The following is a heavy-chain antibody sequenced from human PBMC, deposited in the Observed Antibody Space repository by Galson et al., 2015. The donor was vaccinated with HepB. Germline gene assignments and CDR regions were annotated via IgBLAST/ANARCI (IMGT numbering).Heavy chain of an antibody. Sequence: SLRLSCAVSGFTFSRDDMNWVRQAPGKGLEWISYISSGGGTIYYADSVKGRFTISRDNAKNSLYLQMNSLRVEDTAIYYCARDNYYYGSGSYYWFDPWGQGTLVTVSS. V-gene: IGHV3-48*03. J-gene: IGHJ5*02. CDR3: ARDNYYYGSGSYYWFDP. CDR1: GFTFSRDD. CDR2: ISSGGGTI. D-gene: IGHD3-10*01.